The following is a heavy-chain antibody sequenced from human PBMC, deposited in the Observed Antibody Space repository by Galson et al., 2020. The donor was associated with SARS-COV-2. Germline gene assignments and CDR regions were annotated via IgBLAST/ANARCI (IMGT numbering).Heavy chain of an antibody. D-gene: IGHD3-22*01. CDR2: IKQDGSEK. CDR1: GFTFSSYW. CDR3: ARVPYYYDSSGAADY. Sequence: GGSLRLSCAASGFTFSSYWMSWVRQAPGKGLEWVANIKQDGSEKYYVDSVKGRFTISRDNAKNSLYLQMNSLRAEDTAVYYCARVPYYYDSSGAADYWGQGTLVTVSS. J-gene: IGHJ4*02. V-gene: IGHV3-7*01.